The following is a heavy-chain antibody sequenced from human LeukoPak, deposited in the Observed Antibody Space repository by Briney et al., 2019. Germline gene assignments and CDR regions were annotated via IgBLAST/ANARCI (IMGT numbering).Heavy chain of an antibody. Sequence: GGSLRLSCAASGFTFSSYEMNWVRQAPGKGLEWVSYISSSGSTIYYADSVKGRFTISRDNAKNSLYLQMNSLRAEDTAVYYCARGGGDSDAFDIWGQGTMVTVSS. CDR1: GFTFSSYE. CDR2: ISSSGSTI. V-gene: IGHV3-48*03. CDR3: ARGGGDSDAFDI. J-gene: IGHJ3*02. D-gene: IGHD2-21*02.